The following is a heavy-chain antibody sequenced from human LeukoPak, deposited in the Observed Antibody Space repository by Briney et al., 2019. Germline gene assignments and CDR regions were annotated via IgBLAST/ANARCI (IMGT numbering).Heavy chain of an antibody. J-gene: IGHJ4*02. V-gene: IGHV3-48*01. CDR1: GFIFGDYN. D-gene: IGHD2-2*01. CDR3: ARVGNTGDAVIIPAAMGFDN. Sequence: GGSLRLSCAASGFIFGDYNMDWVRQVPGKGLEWISYMSSTSTTIFYADSVKGRFTISRDNAKNSLYLQMNSLRAEDTAVYFCARVGNTGDAVIIPAAMGFDNWGQGTVVTVSS. CDR2: MSSTSTTI.